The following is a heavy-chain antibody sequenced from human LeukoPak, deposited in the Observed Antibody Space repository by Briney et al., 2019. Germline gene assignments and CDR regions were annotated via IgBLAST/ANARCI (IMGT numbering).Heavy chain of an antibody. D-gene: IGHD2-15*01. CDR3: AGGPGVASLSH. V-gene: IGHV1-69*05. J-gene: IGHJ4*02. Sequence: ASVKVSCKASGGTFSSYAISWLRQAPGQGLEWMGGIIPIFGTANYAQKFQGRVTITTDESTSTAYMELSSLRSEDTAVYYCAGGPGVASLSHWGQGTLVTVFS. CDR1: GGTFSSYA. CDR2: IIPIFGTA.